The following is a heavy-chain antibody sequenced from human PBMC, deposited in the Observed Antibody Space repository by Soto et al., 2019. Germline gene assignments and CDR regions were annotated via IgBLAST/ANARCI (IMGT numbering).Heavy chain of an antibody. CDR3: ARSIAVAGTLYCFDY. Sequence: EVQLVESGGGLVKPGGSLRLSCAASGFTFSSYSMNWVRQAPGKGLEWVSSISSSSSYIYYADSVKGRFTISRDNAKNSLYLQMNSLRAEDTAVYYCARSIAVAGTLYCFDYWGQGTLVTVSS. J-gene: IGHJ4*02. V-gene: IGHV3-21*01. CDR2: ISSSSSYI. D-gene: IGHD6-19*01. CDR1: GFTFSSYS.